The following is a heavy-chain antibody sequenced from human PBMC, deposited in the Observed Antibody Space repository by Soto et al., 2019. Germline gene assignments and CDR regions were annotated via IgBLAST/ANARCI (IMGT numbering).Heavy chain of an antibody. CDR3: ASPSYGGYVI. J-gene: IGHJ4*02. D-gene: IGHD5-12*01. CDR2: IIPILGIA. CDR1: GGTFSSYT. V-gene: IGHV1-69*02. Sequence: QVQLVQSGAAVKKPGSSVKVSCKASGGTFSSYTISWVRQAPGQGLEWMGRIIPILGIANYAQNFQGRVTITEDKSTRTAYMELSSLRSEDTDVYYCASPSYGGYVIWGQGTLVTVSS.